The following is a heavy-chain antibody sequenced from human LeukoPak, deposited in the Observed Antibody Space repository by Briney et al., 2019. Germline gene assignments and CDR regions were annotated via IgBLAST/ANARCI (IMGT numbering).Heavy chain of an antibody. V-gene: IGHV1-18*01. CDR2: ISTYNGNT. J-gene: IGHJ4*01. Sequence: ASVKVSCKASGYIFTTYGITWVRQAPGQGLEWMGWISTYNGNTDYAQKFQGRVTMTTDTSTSTAYMELRSLTSDDTAVYYCARAFDWTDYWGQGTLVTVSS. CDR3: ARAFDWTDY. CDR1: GYIFTTYG. D-gene: IGHD3-9*01.